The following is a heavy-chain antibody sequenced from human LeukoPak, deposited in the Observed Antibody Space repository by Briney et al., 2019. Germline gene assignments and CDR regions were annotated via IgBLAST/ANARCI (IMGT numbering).Heavy chain of an antibody. CDR3: ARDGSITMVRGVRFYWYFDL. J-gene: IGHJ2*01. V-gene: IGHV3-30*03. D-gene: IGHD3-10*01. Sequence: GRSLRLSCAASGFTFSSYGMHWVRQAPGKGLEWVAVISYDGSNKYYADSVKGRFTICRDNSKNTLYLQMNSLRAEDTAVYYCARDGSITMVRGVRFYWYFDLWGRGTLVTVSS. CDR2: ISYDGSNK. CDR1: GFTFSSYG.